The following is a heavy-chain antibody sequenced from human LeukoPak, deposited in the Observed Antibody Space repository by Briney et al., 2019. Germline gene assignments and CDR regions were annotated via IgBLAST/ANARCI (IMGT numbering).Heavy chain of an antibody. CDR2: IIPIFGTA. V-gene: IGHV1-69*13. CDR3: AGDGRDAFDI. Sequence: ASVKVSCKASGGTFSSYAISWVRQAPGQGLEWMGGIIPIFGTANYAQKFQGRVTITADESTSTAYMELSSLRSEDTAVYYCAGDGRDAFDIWGQGTMVTVSS. CDR1: GGTFSSYA. J-gene: IGHJ3*02.